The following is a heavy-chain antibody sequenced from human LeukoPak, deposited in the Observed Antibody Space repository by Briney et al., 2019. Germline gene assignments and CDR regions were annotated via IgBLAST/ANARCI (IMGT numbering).Heavy chain of an antibody. CDR1: GGSFSGYY. CDR3: ARDLGEVRPFDY. D-gene: IGHD1-26*01. J-gene: IGHJ4*02. Sequence: SETLSLTCAAYGGSFSGYYWSWIRQPPGKGLEWIGEINHSGSTNDNPPLKSRVTISVDTSKNQFSLNLSSVTAADTAVYYCARDLGEVRPFDYWGQGTLVTVSS. V-gene: IGHV4-34*01. CDR2: INHSGST.